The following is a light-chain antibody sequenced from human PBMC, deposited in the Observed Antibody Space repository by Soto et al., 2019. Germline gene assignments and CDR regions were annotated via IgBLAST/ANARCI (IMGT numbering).Light chain of an antibody. J-gene: IGKJ1*01. V-gene: IGKV3-20*01. CDR2: GAS. CDR1: QSVTSNY. CDR3: QQYGTSPPT. Sequence: EVVMTQSPATLSVSPGERATLSCRASQSVTSNYLAWYQQKPGQAPRLLIYGASSRATGIPDRFSGSGSGTDFTLTTSRLEPEDFAVYYCQQYGTSPPTFGQGTKVDIK.